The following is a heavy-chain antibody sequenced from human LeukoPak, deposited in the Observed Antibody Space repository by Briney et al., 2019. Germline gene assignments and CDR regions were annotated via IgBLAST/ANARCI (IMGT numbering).Heavy chain of an antibody. CDR2: IYPGDSDK. V-gene: IGHV5-51*01. D-gene: IGHD2-2*01. CDR1: GYSFTSYW. Sequence: GESLKISCKGSGYSFTSYWIGWVRRMPGKGLEWMGIIYPGDSDKRYSPSFQGQVTISADKSISTAYLQWSSLKASDTAMYYRARRYCSSTNCYAFDVWGQGTMVTGAS. CDR3: ARRYCSSTNCYAFDV. J-gene: IGHJ3*01.